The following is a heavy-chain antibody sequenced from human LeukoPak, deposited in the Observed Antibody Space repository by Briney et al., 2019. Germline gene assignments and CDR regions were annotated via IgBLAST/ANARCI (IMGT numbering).Heavy chain of an antibody. J-gene: IGHJ6*02. D-gene: IGHD6-19*01. V-gene: IGHV1-2*04. Sequence: GASVKVSCKASGYTFTGYYMHWVRQAPGQGLEWMGWINPNSGGTNYAQKFQGWVTMTRDTSISTAYMELSRLRSDDTAVYYCARGPGIAVAGTFSYYYGMDVWGQGTTVTVSS. CDR2: INPNSGGT. CDR1: GYTFTGYY. CDR3: ARGPGIAVAGTFSYYYGMDV.